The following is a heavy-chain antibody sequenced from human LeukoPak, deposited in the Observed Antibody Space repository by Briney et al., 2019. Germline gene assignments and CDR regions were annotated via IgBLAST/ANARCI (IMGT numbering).Heavy chain of an antibody. CDR3: AGGSSWYRGIDY. J-gene: IGHJ4*02. CDR2: ISTNGGST. D-gene: IGHD6-13*01. Sequence: GGSLRLSCAASGFTFSSYAMYWVRQAPGKGREYVSAISTNGGSTYYANSVEGRYTISRDNSKNTLYLQMGSLRAEDMGVYYCAGGSSWYRGIDYWGQGTLVTVSS. CDR1: GFTFSSYA. V-gene: IGHV3-64*01.